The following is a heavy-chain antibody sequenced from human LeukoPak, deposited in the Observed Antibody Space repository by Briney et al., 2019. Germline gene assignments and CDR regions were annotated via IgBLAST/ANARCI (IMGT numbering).Heavy chain of an antibody. CDR3: ARLHYDVLTGPFDY. CDR2: ISFDGSQK. J-gene: IGHJ4*02. V-gene: IGHV3-33*01. D-gene: IGHD3-9*01. CDR1: GFTFSNYG. Sequence: GGSLRLSCAASGFTFSNYGMHWVRQAPGKGLEWVALISFDGSQKYYADSVKGRFIISRENSKNTLWLQMNSLRAEDTAVYYCARLHYDVLTGPFDYWGQGTLVTVSS.